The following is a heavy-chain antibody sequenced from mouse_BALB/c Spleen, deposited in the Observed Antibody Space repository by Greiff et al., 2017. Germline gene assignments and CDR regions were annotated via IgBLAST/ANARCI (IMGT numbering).Heavy chain of an antibody. CDR3: ARGCDYLRGFAY. CDR1: GFTFSSYG. V-gene: IGHV5-6-3*01. CDR2: INSNGGST. Sequence: EVQLQESGGGLVQPGGSLKLSCAASGFTFSSYGMSWVRQTPDKRLELVATINSNGGSTYYPDSVKGRFTISRDNAKNTLYLQMSSLKSEDTAMYYCARGCDYLRGFAYWGQGTLVTVSA. J-gene: IGHJ3*01. D-gene: IGHD2-4*01.